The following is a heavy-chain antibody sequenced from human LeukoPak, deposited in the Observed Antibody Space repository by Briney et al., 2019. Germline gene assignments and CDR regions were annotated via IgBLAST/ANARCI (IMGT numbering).Heavy chain of an antibody. Sequence: SETLSLTCAVYGGSFSGYYWSWIRQPPGKGLEWIGEINHSGSTNYNPSLKSRVTISVDTSKNQFSLKLSSVTAADTAVYYCARRKWELLPFDYWGQGTPVTVSS. CDR3: ARRKWELLPFDY. V-gene: IGHV4-34*01. J-gene: IGHJ4*02. CDR2: INHSGST. CDR1: GGSFSGYY. D-gene: IGHD1-26*01.